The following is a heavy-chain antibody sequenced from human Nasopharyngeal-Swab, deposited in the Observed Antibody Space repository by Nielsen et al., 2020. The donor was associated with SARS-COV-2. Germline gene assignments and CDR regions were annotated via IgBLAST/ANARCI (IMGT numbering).Heavy chain of an antibody. D-gene: IGHD6-13*01. J-gene: IGHJ4*02. CDR2: INPNSGDT. CDR3: ARDDGDVPGITGSGPPGGY. V-gene: IGHV1-2*06. Sequence: CVRQAPGQGLEWMGRINPNSGDTNYARKFQGRVTVTRDTSINTAYMELSSLRSDDTAVYYCARDDGDVPGITGSGPPGGYWGQGTLVTVSS.